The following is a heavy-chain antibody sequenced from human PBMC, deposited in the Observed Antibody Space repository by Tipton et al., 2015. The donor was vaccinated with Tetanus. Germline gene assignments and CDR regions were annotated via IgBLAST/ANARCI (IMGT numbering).Heavy chain of an antibody. CDR1: GFTFNTYA. V-gene: IGHV3-23*03. CDR2: IYSGDSRT. Sequence: SLRLSCAASGFTFNTYAMSWVRQAPGKGLEWVSVIYSGDSRTYYADSVKGRFTISRDNSKNTLYLQMNSLRADDTAVYYCAKSVGSTGLYGMDVWGQGTTATVSS. CDR3: AKSVGSTGLYGMDV. J-gene: IGHJ6*02. D-gene: IGHD1-26*01.